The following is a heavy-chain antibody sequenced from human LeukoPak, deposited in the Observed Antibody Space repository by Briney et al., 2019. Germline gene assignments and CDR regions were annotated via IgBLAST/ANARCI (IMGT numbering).Heavy chain of an antibody. CDR1: GFTFSTYS. V-gene: IGHV3-21*01. CDR3: ARDSNCSGGSCYRDAFDI. J-gene: IGHJ3*02. CDR2: ISSSSSYI. Sequence: PGGSLRLSCAASGFTFSTYSMNWVRQAPGKGLEWVSSISSSSSYIYYADSVKGRFTISRDNAKNSLYLQMNSLRAEDTAVYYCARDSNCSGGSCYRDAFDIWGQGTMVTVSS. D-gene: IGHD2-15*01.